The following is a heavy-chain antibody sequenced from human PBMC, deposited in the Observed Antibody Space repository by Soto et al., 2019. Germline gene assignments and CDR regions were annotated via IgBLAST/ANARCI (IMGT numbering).Heavy chain of an antibody. D-gene: IGHD3-10*01. CDR2: TYYRSKWYN. CDR3: ARVNYYGSGSAYYYYGMDV. J-gene: IGHJ6*02. Sequence: PSQTLSLTCAISGDSVSSNSAAWNWIRQSPSRGLEWLGRTYYRSKWYNDYAVSVKSRITINPDTSKNQFSLQLNSVTPEDTAVYYCARVNYYGSGSAYYYYGMDVWGQGTTVTVSS. CDR1: GDSVSSNSAA. V-gene: IGHV6-1*01.